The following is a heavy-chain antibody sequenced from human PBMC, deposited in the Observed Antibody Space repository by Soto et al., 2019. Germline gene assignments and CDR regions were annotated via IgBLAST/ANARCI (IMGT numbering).Heavy chain of an antibody. V-gene: IGHV3-23*01. CDR2: ISGSGGST. D-gene: IGHD2-15*01. J-gene: IGHJ4*02. Sequence: VQLLGSGGGLVQPGGSLRLSCAASGFTFSSYAMSGVRQAPGEGLGWVSAISGSGGSTYYADSVKGRFTISRDNSKNTRYLQMNSLRAEDTAVYDCAKEKGGSCYRYWGQGTLVTVSS. CDR3: AKEKGGSCYRY. CDR1: GFTFSSYA.